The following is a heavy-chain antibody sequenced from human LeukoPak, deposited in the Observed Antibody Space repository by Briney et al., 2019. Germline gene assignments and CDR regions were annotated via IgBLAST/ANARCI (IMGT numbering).Heavy chain of an antibody. CDR1: GATFSRSA. CDR2: LIPIFGAA. J-gene: IGHJ6*03. Sequence: SVKPYCKASGATFSRSAISSGRQAPGQELEWMGGLIPIFGAANYAQKFQGRVTITADESTSTAYMELSSLRSEDTAVYYCARSRGYCSSTSCSLRPYYYYMDVWGKGTTVTVSS. CDR3: ARSRGYCSSTSCSLRPYYYYMDV. V-gene: IGHV1-69*13. D-gene: IGHD2-2*01.